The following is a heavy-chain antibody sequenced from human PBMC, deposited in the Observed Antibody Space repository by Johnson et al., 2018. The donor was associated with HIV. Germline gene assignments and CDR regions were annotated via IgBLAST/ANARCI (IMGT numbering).Heavy chain of an antibody. D-gene: IGHD6-13*01. J-gene: IGHJ3*02. CDR2: IYSGGST. CDR1: GFTFSNAW. Sequence: VQLVESGGGLVKPGGSLRLSCAASGFTFSNAWMSWVRQAPGKGLEWVSVIYSGGSTYYADSVKGRFTISRDNSKNTLYLQMNSLRAEDTALYYCAKDMSRIAAGSDAFDIWGQGTMVTVSS. CDR3: AKDMSRIAAGSDAFDI. V-gene: IGHV3-66*02.